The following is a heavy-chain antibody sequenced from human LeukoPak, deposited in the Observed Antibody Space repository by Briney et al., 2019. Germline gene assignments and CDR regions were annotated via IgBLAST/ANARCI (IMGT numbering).Heavy chain of an antibody. CDR3: ARDLGYFDY. CDR1: GFTFSSYG. CDR2: LWYDGSNK. Sequence: GGSLRLSCAASGFTFSSYGMHWVRRAPGKGLEWVTFLWYDGSNKYYADSVKGRFTISRDNSKNTLYLQMNTLRAEDTAVYYCARDLGYFDYWGQGTLVTVSS. V-gene: IGHV3-33*01. J-gene: IGHJ4*02.